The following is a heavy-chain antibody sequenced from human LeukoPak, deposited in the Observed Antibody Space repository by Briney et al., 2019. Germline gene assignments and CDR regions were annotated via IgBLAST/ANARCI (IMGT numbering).Heavy chain of an antibody. CDR1: RGSLNNGDYS. CDR2: ISQREGA. CDR3: ARHRASMVRRLIIHDAFDI. J-gene: IGHJ3*02. V-gene: IGHV4-30-2*01. Sequence: SQTLCLTCAVSRGSLNNGDYSGSWIRPPPGKGPEWIGYISQREGAYYIPSLKKFIQTPVDWFKDPLSLKLTSVTAAVTAVYYCARHRASMVRRLIIHDAFDIWGQGTMVTVSS. D-gene: IGHD3-10*01.